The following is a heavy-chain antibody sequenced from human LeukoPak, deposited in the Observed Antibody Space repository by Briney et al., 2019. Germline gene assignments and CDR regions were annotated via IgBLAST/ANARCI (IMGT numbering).Heavy chain of an antibody. CDR3: ATDFLGFDP. V-gene: IGHV1-24*01. J-gene: IGHJ5*02. CDR2: FDPEDGVA. CDR1: GSTLTELS. Sequence: ASVKVSCKVSGSTLTELSMHWVRQAPGEGLEWMGGFDPEDGVAIYAQKFQGRVTMTEDTSTDTVYMELSSLRSEDTAVYYCATDFLGFDPWGQGTLVTVSS. D-gene: IGHD2/OR15-2a*01.